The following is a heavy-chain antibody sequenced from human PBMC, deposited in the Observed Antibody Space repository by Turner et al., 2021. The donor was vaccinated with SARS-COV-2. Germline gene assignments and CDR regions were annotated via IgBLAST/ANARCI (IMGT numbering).Heavy chain of an antibody. CDR1: VFSFDSYA. J-gene: IGHJ4*02. D-gene: IGHD1-26*01. V-gene: IGHV3-23*01. CDR3: AKDWSGSYFYFDY. CDR2: MNGSGGRT. Sequence: EVQLLASGGVLVQPGGSLRLSCAASVFSFDSYAMTWVRQAPGKGLEWVSTMNGSGGRTYYADSVKGRFTISRDNSKNTLYLQMNSLRAEDTATFYCAKDWSGSYFYFDYWGQGTLGTVSS.